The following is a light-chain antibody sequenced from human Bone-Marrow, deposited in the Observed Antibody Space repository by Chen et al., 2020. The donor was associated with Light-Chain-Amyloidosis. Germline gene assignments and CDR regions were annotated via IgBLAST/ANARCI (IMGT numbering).Light chain of an antibody. CDR3: SSYTSSSTLE. J-gene: IGLJ3*02. CDR1: SSDVGGYNF. Sequence: QSALTQPASVSGSPGQSITISCTGTSSDVGGYNFVSWYQQHHGKAPTLMIYDVSNRPSGVSNRFSGSESGNAASLTISGLQAEDEADYYCSSYTSSSTLEFGGGTKLTVL. V-gene: IGLV2-14*01. CDR2: DVS.